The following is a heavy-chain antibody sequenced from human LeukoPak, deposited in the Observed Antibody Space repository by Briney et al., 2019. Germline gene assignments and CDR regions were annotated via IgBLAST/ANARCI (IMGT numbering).Heavy chain of an antibody. CDR3: TTIPYCGGDCYSHWYFDL. D-gene: IGHD2-21*02. CDR1: GFTFSSYA. J-gene: IGHJ2*01. V-gene: IGHV3-15*01. CDR2: IKSKTDGGTT. Sequence: GGSLRLSCAASGFTFSSYAMSWVRQAPGKGLEWVGRIKSKTDGGTTDYAAPVKGRFTISRDDSKNTLYLQMNSLKTEDTAVCYCTTIPYCGGDCYSHWYFDLWGRGTLVTVSS.